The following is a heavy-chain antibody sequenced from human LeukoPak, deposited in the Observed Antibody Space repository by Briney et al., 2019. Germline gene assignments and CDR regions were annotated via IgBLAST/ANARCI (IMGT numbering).Heavy chain of an antibody. CDR1: GGSFSGYY. CDR2: INHSGST. D-gene: IGHD6-13*01. Sequence: SETLSLTCAVYGGSFSGYYWSWIRQPPGKGLEWIGEINHSGSTNYNPSLKSRVTISVDTSKNQFSLKLSSVTAADTAAYYCARGSYSLFDYWGQGTLVTVSS. CDR3: ARGSYSLFDY. V-gene: IGHV4-34*01. J-gene: IGHJ4*02.